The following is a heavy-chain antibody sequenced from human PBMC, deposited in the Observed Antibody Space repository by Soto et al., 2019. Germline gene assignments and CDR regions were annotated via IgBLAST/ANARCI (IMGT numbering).Heavy chain of an antibody. CDR2: IIPIFGTA. CDR1: GGTFSSYA. V-gene: IGHV1-69*13. D-gene: IGHD2-2*01. Sequence: AASVKVSCKASGGTFSSYAISWVRQAPGQGLEWMGGIIPIFGTANYAQKFQGRVTITADESTSTAYMELSSLRSEDTAVYYCARAGGYCSSTSCYYYYYYGMDVWGQGTTVTVSS. CDR3: ARAGGYCSSTSCYYYYYYGMDV. J-gene: IGHJ6*02.